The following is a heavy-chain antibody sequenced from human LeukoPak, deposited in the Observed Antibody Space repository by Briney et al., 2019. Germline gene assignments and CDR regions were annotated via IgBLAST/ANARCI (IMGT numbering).Heavy chain of an antibody. Sequence: PSETLSLTCTVSGGSISSGTYYWAWIRQPPGKGLEWIGIIYHSGSTYYNPSLKSRVTISVDTSKNQFSLKLSSVTAADTAVYYCAREDITMVRGVKSRYMDVWGKGTTVTVSS. J-gene: IGHJ6*03. V-gene: IGHV4-39*07. CDR2: IYHSGST. D-gene: IGHD3-10*01. CDR3: AREDITMVRGVKSRYMDV. CDR1: GGSISSGTYY.